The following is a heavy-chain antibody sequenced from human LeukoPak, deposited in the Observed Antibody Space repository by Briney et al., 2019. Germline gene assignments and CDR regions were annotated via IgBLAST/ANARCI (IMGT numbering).Heavy chain of an antibody. J-gene: IGHJ4*02. V-gene: IGHV3-43*01. CDR1: GFTFDDYT. D-gene: IGHD6-19*01. CDR2: ISWDGGST. CDR3: AKDIGSSGWYALDY. Sequence: PGGSLRLSCAASGFTFDDYTMHWVRQAPGKGLEWVSLISWDGGSTYYADSVKGRFTISRDNSKNSLYLQMNSLRTEDTALYYCAKDIGSSGWYALDYWGQGTLVTVSS.